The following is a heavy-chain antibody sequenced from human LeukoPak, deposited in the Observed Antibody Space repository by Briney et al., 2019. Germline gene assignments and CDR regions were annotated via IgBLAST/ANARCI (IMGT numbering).Heavy chain of an antibody. Sequence: SETLSLTCTVSGGSISGYYWSWIRQPAGKGLEWIGRIYSGGSTIYNPSLKSRVTMSVDTSKNQFSLKLSSVTAADTAVYYCARDQSLGTYGSGSWWFDPWGQGTLVTVSS. CDR3: ARDQSLGTYGSGSWWFDP. CDR1: GGSISGYY. V-gene: IGHV4-4*07. J-gene: IGHJ5*02. D-gene: IGHD3-10*01. CDR2: IYSGGST.